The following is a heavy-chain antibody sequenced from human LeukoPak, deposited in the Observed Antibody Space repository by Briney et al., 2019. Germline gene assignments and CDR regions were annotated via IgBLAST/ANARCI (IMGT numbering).Heavy chain of an antibody. V-gene: IGHV3-21*01. CDR3: ARSIDRGVNWFDP. J-gene: IGHJ5*02. CDR1: GFTFSSYN. Sequence: GGSLRLSCAASGFTFSSYNMNWVRQAPGKGLEWVSSISSSSSYIYYADSVKGRFTISRDNAKNSVYLQMNSLRAEDTAVYYCARSIDRGVNWFDPWGQGTLVTVSP. CDR2: ISSSSSYI. D-gene: IGHD3-10*01.